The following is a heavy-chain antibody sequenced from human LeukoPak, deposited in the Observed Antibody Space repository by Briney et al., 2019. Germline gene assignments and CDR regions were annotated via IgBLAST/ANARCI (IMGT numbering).Heavy chain of an antibody. CDR1: GFTFSSYA. D-gene: IGHD6-13*01. J-gene: IGHJ4*02. Sequence: GGSLRLSCAASGFTFSSYAMHWVRQAPGKGLEXXXXXSYDGSNKYYADSVKGRFTISRDNSKNTLYLQMNSLRAEDTAVYYCARGAAAGGFVFPATDYWGQGTLVTVSS. CDR2: XSYDGSNK. CDR3: ARGAAAGGFVFPATDY. V-gene: IGHV3-30*04.